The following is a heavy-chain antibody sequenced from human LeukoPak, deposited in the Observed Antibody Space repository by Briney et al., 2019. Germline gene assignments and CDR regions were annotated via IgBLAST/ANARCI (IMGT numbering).Heavy chain of an antibody. V-gene: IGHV3-30*18. J-gene: IGHJ5*02. Sequence: XXRQAPGXXXEWVAVISYDGSNKYYADSVKGRFTISRDNSKNTLYLQMNSLRAEDTAVYYCAKDRSSGFDPWGQGTLVTVSS. D-gene: IGHD3-16*02. CDR3: AKDRSSGFDP. CDR2: ISYDGSNK.